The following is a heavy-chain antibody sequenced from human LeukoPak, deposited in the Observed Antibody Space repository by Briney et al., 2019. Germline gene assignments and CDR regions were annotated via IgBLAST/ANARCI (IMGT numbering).Heavy chain of an antibody. Sequence: SETLSLTCAVSGYSISSGYYWGWTRQPPGKGLEWIGSIYHSGSTYYNPSLKSRVTISVDTSKNQFSLKLSSVTAADTAVYYCARATTPDGRFDYWGQGTLVTVSS. J-gene: IGHJ4*02. CDR3: ARATTPDGRFDY. CDR2: IYHSGST. CDR1: GYSISSGYY. D-gene: IGHD2-15*01. V-gene: IGHV4-38-2*01.